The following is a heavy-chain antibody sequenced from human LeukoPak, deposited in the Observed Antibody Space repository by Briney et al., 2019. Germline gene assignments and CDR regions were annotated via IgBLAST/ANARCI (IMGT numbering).Heavy chain of an antibody. CDR3: ARQDYGDYAAFDI. CDR1: GGSISSGGYY. CDR2: IYYSGST. V-gene: IGHV4-31*03. D-gene: IGHD4-17*01. Sequence: SETLSLTCTVSGGSISSGGYYWSWIRQHPGKGLEWIGYIYYSGSTYYNPSLKSRVTISVDTSKNQFSLKLSSVTAADTAVYYCARQDYGDYAAFDIWGQGTMVIVSS. J-gene: IGHJ3*02.